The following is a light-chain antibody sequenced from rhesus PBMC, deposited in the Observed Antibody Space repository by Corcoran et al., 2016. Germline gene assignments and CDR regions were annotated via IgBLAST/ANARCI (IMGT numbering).Light chain of an antibody. J-gene: IGKJ1*01. CDR1: QGISSY. Sequence: DIQMSQSPSSLSASVGDRVTITCRASQGISSYLNWYQQKPGKAPKLLIYYANSLASGVPSRFSGSGSGTEFTLTISRLQPEDFATYYCQQGNSNPRTFGQGTKVEIK. CDR2: YAN. V-gene: IGKV1-32*02. CDR3: QQGNSNPRT.